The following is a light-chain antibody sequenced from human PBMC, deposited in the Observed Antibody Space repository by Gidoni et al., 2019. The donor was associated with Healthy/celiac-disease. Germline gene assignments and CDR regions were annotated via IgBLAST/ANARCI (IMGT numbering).Light chain of an antibody. CDR1: QSVSSY. Sequence: IVLTQSPATLSLTPGERATHSCRASQSVSSYVAWYQQKPGQAPRLLIYVASNRATGIRARFSDSGSGTDVTLTIRRLEPGEFAVYYCQQRSNWPSLTFGGGTKVEIK. CDR2: VAS. V-gene: IGKV3-11*01. CDR3: QQRSNWPSLT. J-gene: IGKJ4*01.